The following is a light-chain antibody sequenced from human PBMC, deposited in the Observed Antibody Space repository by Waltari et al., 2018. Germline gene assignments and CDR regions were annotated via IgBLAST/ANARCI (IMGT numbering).Light chain of an antibody. J-gene: IGKJ2*01. Sequence: IMMTQSPDSRAGSFGHRATITCKSSQSILFPSNNKNYLSWDQQIPGQPPKLLIYWALPRESGVPHRSSRSGSGKDFRLTLGRLQPEDVAVYYRQHYYRAPSTSGRGTQLE. CDR2: WAL. V-gene: IGKV4-1*01. CDR3: QHYYRAPST. CDR1: QSILFPSNNKNY.